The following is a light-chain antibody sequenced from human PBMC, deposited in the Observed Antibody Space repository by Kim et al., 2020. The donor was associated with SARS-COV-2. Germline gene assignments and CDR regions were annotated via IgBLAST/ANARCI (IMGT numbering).Light chain of an antibody. CDR1: HNIDIN. J-gene: IGKJ4*01. CDR2: DAA. CDR3: QQRGNWPPALT. V-gene: IGKV3-11*01. Sequence: PGESATLSCRASHNIDINLAWYQQTPGQPPRLLIYDAASRAAGIPDRFSGSGSGTDFTLTIGSLAPEDFAVYYCQQRGNWPPALTFGGGTKVDIK.